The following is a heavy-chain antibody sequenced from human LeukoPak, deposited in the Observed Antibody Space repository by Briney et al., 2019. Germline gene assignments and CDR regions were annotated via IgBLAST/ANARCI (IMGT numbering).Heavy chain of an antibody. D-gene: IGHD3-22*01. J-gene: IGHJ3*02. Sequence: PGGSLRLSCAASGFTFRDYFMSWVRQAPGRGREGVDAITTAGNTIYYADSMKGRFTISRDNAKNSLYLQMNTLRAEDTPVYYCARATYDSSAVDALDIWGQGTMVTVSP. CDR3: ARATYDSSAVDALDI. CDR1: GFTFRDYF. V-gene: IGHV3-11*01. CDR2: ITTAGNTI.